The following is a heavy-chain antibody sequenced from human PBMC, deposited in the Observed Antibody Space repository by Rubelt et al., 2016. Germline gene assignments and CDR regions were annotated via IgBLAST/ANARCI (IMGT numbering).Heavy chain of an antibody. CDR3: ARDGKITMVRGVIKPFDY. J-gene: IGHJ4*02. Sequence: QVQLQQWGAGLLKPSETLSLTCAVYGGSFSGYYWSWIRQPPGKGLEWIGEINHSGSTNYNPSLKGRVTISVDTSKNQFSLKLSSVTAADTAVYYCARDGKITMVRGVIKPFDYWGQGTLVTVSS. CDR1: GGSFSGYY. CDR2: INHSGST. D-gene: IGHD3-10*01. V-gene: IGHV4-34*01.